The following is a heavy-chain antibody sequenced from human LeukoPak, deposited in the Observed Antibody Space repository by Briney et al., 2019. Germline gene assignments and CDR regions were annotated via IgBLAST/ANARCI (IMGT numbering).Heavy chain of an antibody. J-gene: IGHJ2*01. CDR3: ARVGDYGGSRYWYFDL. D-gene: IGHD4-23*01. V-gene: IGHV4-61*01. Sequence: SETLSLTCTVSGASVSSGSYYWSWIRQPPGKGLEWIGYIYYSGSTNYNPFLKSRVTISVDTSKNQFSLKLSSVTAADTAVYYCARVGDYGGSRYWYFDLWGRGTLVTVSS. CDR2: IYYSGST. CDR1: GASVSSGSYY.